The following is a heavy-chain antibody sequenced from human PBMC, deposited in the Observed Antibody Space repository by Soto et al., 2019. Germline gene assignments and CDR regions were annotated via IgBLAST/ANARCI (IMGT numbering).Heavy chain of an antibody. Sequence: QVQLQESGPGLVKPSETLSFTCNVSGGSISSGGYYWSWIRQLPGKGLDWIGYIYHRGGTYYNPALKRRITISVDTSKNQFSLKMTSVTAADTAVYFCARAPGRMMNALRYYYGLDVWGQGTTVTVSS. V-gene: IGHV4-31*02. CDR1: GGSISSGGYY. CDR3: ARAPGRMMNALRYYYGLDV. J-gene: IGHJ6*02. CDR2: IYHRGGT. D-gene: IGHD2-8*01.